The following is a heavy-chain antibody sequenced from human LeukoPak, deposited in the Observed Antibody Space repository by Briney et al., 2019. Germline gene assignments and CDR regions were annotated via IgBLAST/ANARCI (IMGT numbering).Heavy chain of an antibody. CDR1: GFTFSRYW. CDR2: IKEDGSEK. V-gene: IGHV3-7*03. Sequence: GGSLRLSCTASGFTFSRYWMSWVRQVPGKGPEFVANIKEDGSEKSYVDFVKGRFTISRDNSKNTLYLQMNSLRAEDTAVYYCATTTVTPVGWGQGTLVTVSS. CDR3: ATTTVTPVG. J-gene: IGHJ4*02. D-gene: IGHD4-17*01.